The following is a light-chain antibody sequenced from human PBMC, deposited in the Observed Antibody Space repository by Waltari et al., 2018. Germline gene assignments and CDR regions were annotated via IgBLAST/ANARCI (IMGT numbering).Light chain of an antibody. J-gene: IGLJ3*02. Sequence: SYVLTQPPSVSVAPGMTARITCGGVNIGSKGVHWYQQKPGQAPVLVIYYDSDRPSWIPERFSGTNSGNTATLSISRVEAGDEADYYCQVWDSPRYHWVFGGGTKLTVL. CDR2: YDS. CDR1: NIGSKG. CDR3: QVWDSPRYHWV. V-gene: IGLV3-21*04.